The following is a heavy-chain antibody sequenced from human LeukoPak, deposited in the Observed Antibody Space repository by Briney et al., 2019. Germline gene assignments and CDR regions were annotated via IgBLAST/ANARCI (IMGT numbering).Heavy chain of an antibody. Sequence: ASVKVSCKVSGHTLTELSIHWVGQAPGKGLEWMGGFNPEDGDKIYVQKFQGRVTMTEDTSTDTAYMELSSLRSEDTAVYYCATDPVGYCSSDSCYSVDYWGQGTLVTVSS. J-gene: IGHJ4*02. D-gene: IGHD2-15*01. V-gene: IGHV1-24*01. CDR3: ATDPVGYCSSDSCYSVDY. CDR2: FNPEDGDK. CDR1: GHTLTELS.